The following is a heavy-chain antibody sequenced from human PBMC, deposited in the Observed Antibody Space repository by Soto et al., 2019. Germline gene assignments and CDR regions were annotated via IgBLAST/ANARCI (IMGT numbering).Heavy chain of an antibody. CDR1: GGSFSGYY. Sequence: SETLSLTCAVYGGSFSGYYWTWIRQPPGKGLEWIGGINHSGSTNYNPSLKSRVTISVDTSKNQFSLKLSSVTAADTAVYYCARVLVGGGGSFNWFDPWGQGTLVTVSS. D-gene: IGHD2-15*01. J-gene: IGHJ5*02. CDR2: INHSGST. V-gene: IGHV4-34*01. CDR3: ARVLVGGGGSFNWFDP.